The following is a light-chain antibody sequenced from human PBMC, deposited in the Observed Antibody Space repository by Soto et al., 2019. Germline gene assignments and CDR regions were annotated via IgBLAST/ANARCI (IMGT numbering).Light chain of an antibody. V-gene: IGLV2-11*01. CDR3: HSYARSTLG. Sequence: QSVLTQPRSVSGSPGQSVTISCAGTSNDVGGYNYVSWFQQHPGKAPKLMIYDVSKRPSGVPDRISASRSGKTASLTISGLQAEDEAVYYCHSYARSTLGFGGGTQLTVL. CDR2: DVS. CDR1: SNDVGGYNY. J-gene: IGLJ3*02.